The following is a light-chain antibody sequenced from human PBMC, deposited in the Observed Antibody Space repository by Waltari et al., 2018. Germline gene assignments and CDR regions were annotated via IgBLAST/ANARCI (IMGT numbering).Light chain of an antibody. J-gene: IGKJ1*01. CDR3: QQYYSTPRT. CDR2: WAS. Sequence: VLTQSPDSLAVSLVERATINCKSSQSVLYSSNNKNYLAWYQQKPGQPPKLLIYWASTRESGVPDRFSGSGSGTDFTLTISSLQAEDVAVYYCQQYYSTPRTFGQGTKVEIK. V-gene: IGKV4-1*01. CDR1: QSVLYSSNNKNY.